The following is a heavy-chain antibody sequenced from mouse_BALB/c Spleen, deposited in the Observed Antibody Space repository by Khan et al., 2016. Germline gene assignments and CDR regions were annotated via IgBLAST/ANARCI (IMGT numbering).Heavy chain of an antibody. V-gene: IGHV2-6-7*01. CDR1: GFSLTGYG. J-gene: IGHJ3*01. Sequence: VQLKQSGPGLVAPSQSLSITCTVSGFSLTGYGVNWVRQPPGKGLEWLGKIWADGRTDYNSALKSSVSISKDNSKSQVFLKMNSLQTDDTANYYCSSDYDGFAYWGQGTLVIVSA. D-gene: IGHD2-12*01. CDR3: SSDYDGFAY. CDR2: IWADGRT.